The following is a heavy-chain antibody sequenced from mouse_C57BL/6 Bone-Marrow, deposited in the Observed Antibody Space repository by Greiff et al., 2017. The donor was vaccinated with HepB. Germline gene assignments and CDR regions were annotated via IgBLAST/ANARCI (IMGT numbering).Heavy chain of an antibody. CDR3: ARNSDYSLYYAMDY. D-gene: IGHD2-12*01. Sequence: VKLMESGPGLVQPSQSLSITCTVSGFSLTSYGVHWVRQSPGKGLEWLGVIWSGGSTVYNAAFISRLSISKDNSKSQVFFKMNSLQADDTAIYYCARNSDYSLYYAMDYWGQGTSVTVSS. CDR1: GFSLTSYG. V-gene: IGHV2-2*01. J-gene: IGHJ4*01. CDR2: IWSGGST.